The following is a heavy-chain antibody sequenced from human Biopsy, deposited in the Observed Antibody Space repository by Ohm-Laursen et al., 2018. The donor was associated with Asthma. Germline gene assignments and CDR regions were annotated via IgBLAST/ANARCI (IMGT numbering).Heavy chain of an antibody. CDR3: ASDFPKDYVRYNFQF. J-gene: IGHJ4*02. Sequence: ASVKVSFKISGYSLTDLSMHWVRQAPGQGLEWMGGHDHEEGGTVNARRFQGRVTMTEDTSTDTAYMELSSLSSDDTAVYYCASDFPKDYVRYNFQFWGQGTLVTVPS. D-gene: IGHD4-17*01. CDR2: HDHEEGGT. V-gene: IGHV1-24*01. CDR1: GYSLTDLS.